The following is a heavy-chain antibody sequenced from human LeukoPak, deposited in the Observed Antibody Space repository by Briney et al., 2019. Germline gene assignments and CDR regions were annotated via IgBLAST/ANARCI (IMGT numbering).Heavy chain of an antibody. D-gene: IGHD3-3*02. CDR1: GYSISSGYY. CDR2: ISHSGST. J-gene: IGHJ4*02. Sequence: SETLSLTCTVSGYSISSGYYWGWIRQPPGKGLKWIGSISHSGSTYYNPSLKSRVTISVDTSKNQFSLKLSSLTAADTAVYYCARLRRSRLAEFDYWGQGTLVTVSS. V-gene: IGHV4-38-2*02. CDR3: ARLRRSRLAEFDY.